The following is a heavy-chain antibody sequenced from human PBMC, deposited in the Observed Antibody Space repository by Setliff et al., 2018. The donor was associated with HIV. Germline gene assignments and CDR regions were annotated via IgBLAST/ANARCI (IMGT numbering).Heavy chain of an antibody. V-gene: IGHV1-3*04. CDR3: ARLSTWDPYDIFDI. CDR2: INTGSGIA. CDR1: EYTFTL. J-gene: IGHJ3*02. D-gene: IGHD3-22*01. Sequence: ASVKVSCKASEYTFTLIHWVRQAPGQRLEWMGWINTGSGIAKSSQRFQGRVTITRDTSASTAYMELSSLRSEDTAVYYCARLSTWDPYDIFDIWGQGTMVTVSS.